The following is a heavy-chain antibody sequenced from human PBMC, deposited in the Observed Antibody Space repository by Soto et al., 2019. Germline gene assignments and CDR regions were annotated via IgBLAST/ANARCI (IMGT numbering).Heavy chain of an antibody. Sequence: VGSLRLSCASSGFTFSSYWMHWVRQSPGKWLVWVSRINSDGSSTSYADSVKGRFTISRDNAKNTLYLQMNSLRAEDTAVYYCARRGVPAAFYYYYGMGVWGQGTTVTVSS. CDR1: GFTFSSYW. D-gene: IGHD2-2*01. CDR2: INSDGSST. V-gene: IGHV3-74*01. CDR3: ARRGVPAAFYYYYGMGV. J-gene: IGHJ6*01.